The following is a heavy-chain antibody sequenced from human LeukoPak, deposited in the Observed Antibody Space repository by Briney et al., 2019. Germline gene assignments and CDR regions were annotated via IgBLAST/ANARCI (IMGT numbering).Heavy chain of an antibody. V-gene: IGHV3-23*01. J-gene: IGHJ3*02. D-gene: IGHD1-1*01. Sequence: GGSLRLSCAASGFTFTTNAMSWVRQAPGKGLEWVSAVSGSGGDTYYAGSVKGRFTISRDNSKNTLYLQMNSLRAEDTAVYFCAKELIIQPTGTVAFDIWGQGTVVTVPS. CDR1: GFTFTTNA. CDR3: AKELIIQPTGTVAFDI. CDR2: VSGSGGDT.